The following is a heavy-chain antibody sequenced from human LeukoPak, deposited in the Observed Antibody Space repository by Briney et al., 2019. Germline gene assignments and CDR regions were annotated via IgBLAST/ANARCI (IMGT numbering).Heavy chain of an antibody. V-gene: IGHV4-34*01. CDR2: IYYSGRT. J-gene: IGHJ1*01. CDR3: ARRRYYDGSGYLE. CDR1: GGSFSGYY. D-gene: IGHD3-22*01. Sequence: PSETLSLTXAVYGGSFSGYYWSWIRQPPGKGLEWIGTIYYSGRTYYSPSLKSRVTMSVDPSNNQFSLNLRSVTAADTAVYYCARRRYYDGSGYLEWGQGTLLSVSS.